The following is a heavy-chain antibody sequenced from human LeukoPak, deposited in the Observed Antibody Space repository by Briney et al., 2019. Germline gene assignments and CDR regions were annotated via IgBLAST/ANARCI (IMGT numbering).Heavy chain of an antibody. CDR1: GGSISSGSYY. CDR2: IYYTGNT. D-gene: IGHD3-22*01. V-gene: IGHV4-39*07. J-gene: IGHJ3*01. CDR3: ASYDSSGYDAFDV. Sequence: SETLSLTCTVSGGSISSGSYYWGWIRQPPGMGLEWIANIYYTGNTYYNPSLKSRVTISVDTSKNQFSLKLSSVTAADTAVYYCASYDSSGYDAFDVWGQGTMVTVSS.